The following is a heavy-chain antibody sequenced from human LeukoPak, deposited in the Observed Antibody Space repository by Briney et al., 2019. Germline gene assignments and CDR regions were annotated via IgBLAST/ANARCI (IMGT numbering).Heavy chain of an antibody. CDR2: IYYSGST. CDR3: ARVRLPPYYYYFYYMDV. Sequence: SETLSLTCTVSGGSISSSTYFWGWIRQPPGKGLEWIGTIYYSGSTYYNPSLKSRVTISVHMSKNQFSLKLSSVTAADTAVYYCARVRLPPYYYYFYYMDVWGTGATVTVSS. CDR1: GGSISSSTYF. V-gene: IGHV4-39*07. J-gene: IGHJ6*03. D-gene: IGHD5-18*01.